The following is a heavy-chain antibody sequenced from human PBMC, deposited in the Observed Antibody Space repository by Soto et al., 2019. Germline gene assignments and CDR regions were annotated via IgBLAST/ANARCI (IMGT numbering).Heavy chain of an antibody. CDR2: IHYTGST. CDR1: GGSISSRVYY. Sequence: SETLSLTCTVSGGSISSRVYYWSWIRQHPGKALEWIGYIHYTGSTYCNPSLKSRVTISVDTSKKQFSLKLSSVTAADTAVYYCARYDCSGGSCYSVYFDSWGQGTRVTVSS. J-gene: IGHJ4*02. D-gene: IGHD2-15*01. CDR3: ARYDCSGGSCYSVYFDS. V-gene: IGHV4-31*03.